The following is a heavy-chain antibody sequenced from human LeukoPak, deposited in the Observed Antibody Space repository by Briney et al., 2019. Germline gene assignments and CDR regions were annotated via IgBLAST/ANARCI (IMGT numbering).Heavy chain of an antibody. CDR1: GFSVSVYS. D-gene: IGHD6-13*01. V-gene: IGHV3-7*01. Sequence: RGLTLSCPVSGFSVSVYSVTWVRQAPGKELEWVGNTKPVGTATTYADSVKGRLTISRENAENSLFLQMNRLRVEQTAVYYCAREWQGGIAAAGTRIEGDYWGQGTLVAVSS. J-gene: IGHJ4*02. CDR3: AREWQGGIAAAGTRIEGDY. CDR2: TKPVGTAT.